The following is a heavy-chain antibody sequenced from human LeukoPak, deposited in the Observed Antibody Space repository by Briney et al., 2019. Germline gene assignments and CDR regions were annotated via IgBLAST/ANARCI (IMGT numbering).Heavy chain of an antibody. J-gene: IGHJ3*02. CDR1: GYTFTGYY. V-gene: IGHV1-2*06. D-gene: IGHD3-22*01. CDR2: INPNSGGT. Sequence: ASVKVSCKASGYTFTGYYMHWVRQAPGQGIECMGRINPNSGGTNYAQKFQGRVTMTRDTSISTAYMELSRLRSDDTAVYYCARGRMIGAFDIWGQGTMVTVSS. CDR3: ARGRMIGAFDI.